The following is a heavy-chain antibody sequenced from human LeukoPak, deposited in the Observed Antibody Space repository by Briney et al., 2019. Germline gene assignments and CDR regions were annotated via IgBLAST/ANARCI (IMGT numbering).Heavy chain of an antibody. CDR1: GYTFTNYG. CDR3: ARGELTTTSHGLDY. D-gene: IGHD3-10*01. V-gene: IGHV1-18*01. CDR2: ISAYNGNT. J-gene: IGHJ4*02. Sequence: ASLKVSCKASGYTFTNYGITWVRQAPGQGLEWMGWISAYNGNTNYAQKLQGRVTMTTDTSTSTVYMELRSLRSDDTAVYFCARGELTTTSHGLDYWGQGTLVTVSS.